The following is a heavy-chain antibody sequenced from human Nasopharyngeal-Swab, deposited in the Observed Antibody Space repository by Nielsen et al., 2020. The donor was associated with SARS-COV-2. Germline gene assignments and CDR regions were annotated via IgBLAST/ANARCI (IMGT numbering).Heavy chain of an antibody. Sequence: SETLSLTCTVSGGSISPYYWGWIRQPPGKGLEWIGYIYYTGSTNYNPSLKSRVSFSVDTPKNQFSLKLSSVTAADTAVYYCARHVGYCSTTSCSLPDSWGQGTLVTVSS. CDR2: IYYTGST. D-gene: IGHD2-2*01. J-gene: IGHJ4*02. V-gene: IGHV4-59*08. CDR3: ARHVGYCSTTSCSLPDS. CDR1: GGSISPYY.